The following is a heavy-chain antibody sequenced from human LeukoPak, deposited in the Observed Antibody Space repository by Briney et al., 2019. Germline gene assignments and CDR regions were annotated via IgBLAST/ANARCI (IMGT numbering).Heavy chain of an antibody. D-gene: IGHD3-10*01. V-gene: IGHV4-59*01. CDR1: GGSISSYY. CDR3: ARGAGFGELSPYYYGMDV. J-gene: IGHJ6*02. CDR2: IYYSGST. Sequence: SETLSLTCTVSGGSISSYYWSWIRQPPGKGLEWIGYIYYSGSTNYNPSLKSRVTISVDTSKNQFSLKLSSVTAADTAVYYRARGAGFGELSPYYYGMDVWGQGTTVTVSS.